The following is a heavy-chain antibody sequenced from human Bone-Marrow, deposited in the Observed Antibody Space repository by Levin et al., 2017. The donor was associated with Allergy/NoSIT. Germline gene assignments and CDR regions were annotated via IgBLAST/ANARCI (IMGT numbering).Heavy chain of an antibody. Sequence: NASETLSLTCAVSGASVNSAWWSWVRQPPGKGLEWIGEVSHSGHTNYNPSLESRVTISIDKSNNQFSLKLSSVTAADTAVYYCARPYYFYMDVWGKGITVTVSS. CDR1: GASVNSAW. CDR3: ARPYYFYMDV. V-gene: IGHV4/OR15-8*02. CDR2: VSHSGHT. J-gene: IGHJ6*03.